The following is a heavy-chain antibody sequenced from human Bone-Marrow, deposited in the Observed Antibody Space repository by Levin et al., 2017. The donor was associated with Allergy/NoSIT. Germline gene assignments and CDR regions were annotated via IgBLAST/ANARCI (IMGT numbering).Heavy chain of an antibody. D-gene: IGHD1-1*01. CDR2: ISAYNGDT. CDR3: ASTTEFYYGVDV. CDR1: GNDFISYG. V-gene: IGHV1-18*01. Sequence: PGGSLRLSCRVSGNDFISYGFTWVRQAPGQGLEWLGWISAYNGDTNYAQKVQGRVTMTIDTSTNTAYMDLRSLRSDDTAVYYCASTTEFYYGVDVWGQGTTVTVSS. J-gene: IGHJ6*02.